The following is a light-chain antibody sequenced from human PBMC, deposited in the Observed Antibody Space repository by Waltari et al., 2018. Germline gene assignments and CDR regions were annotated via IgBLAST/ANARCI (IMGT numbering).Light chain of an antibody. V-gene: IGKV3-15*01. J-gene: IGKJ3*01. Sequence: EIVMTQSPATLSASPGERATLSCRASQTVSSNLAWYQQKPGQAPRLLIYGASTRATGIPARFSGSGSGTEFTLTITSLQSEDFAVYYCQHYYNWPLTFAPGTKVDIK. CDR3: QHYYNWPLT. CDR2: GAS. CDR1: QTVSSN.